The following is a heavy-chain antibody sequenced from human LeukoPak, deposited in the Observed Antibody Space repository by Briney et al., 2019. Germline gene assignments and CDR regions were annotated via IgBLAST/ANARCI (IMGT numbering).Heavy chain of an antibody. CDR2: IIPIFGTA. D-gene: IGHD3-22*01. Sequence: SVKVSCKAFGGTFSSYAISWVRQAPGQGLEWMGGIIPIFGTANYAQKFQGRVTITADESTSTAYMELSSLRSEDTAVYYCASSSTSGYYYDSSGFEYFQHWGQGTLVTVSS. CDR3: ASSSTSGYYYDSSGFEYFQH. V-gene: IGHV1-69*13. CDR1: GGTFSSYA. J-gene: IGHJ1*01.